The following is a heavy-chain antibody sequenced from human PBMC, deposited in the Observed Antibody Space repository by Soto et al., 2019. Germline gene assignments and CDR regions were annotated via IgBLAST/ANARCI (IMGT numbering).Heavy chain of an antibody. CDR3: ARHGGNPSSGVTIFGVVINSQNYYYGMDV. Sequence: SETLSLTCAVSGGSISSGGYSWSWIRQPPGKGLEWIGYIYHSGSTYYNPSLKSRVTISVDRSKNQFSLKLSSVTAADTAVYYCARHGGNPSSGVTIFGVVINSQNYYYGMDVWGQGTTVTVSS. D-gene: IGHD3-3*01. CDR1: GGSISSGGYS. V-gene: IGHV4-30-2*01. CDR2: IYHSGST. J-gene: IGHJ6*02.